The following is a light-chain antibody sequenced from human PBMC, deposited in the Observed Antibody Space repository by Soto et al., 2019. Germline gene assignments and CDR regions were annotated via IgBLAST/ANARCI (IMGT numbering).Light chain of an antibody. V-gene: IGKV1-5*03. Sequence: DIQMTQSPSTLSASVGDRVTITCRASQGLTSWLAWYQQKPGKAPTLLIYEASRLQGGVPSRFSGSGSGTEFTLTISSLQPDDSATYYCQQYKTFLTFGQGTQLEIK. CDR1: QGLTSW. J-gene: IGKJ2*01. CDR2: EAS. CDR3: QQYKTFLT.